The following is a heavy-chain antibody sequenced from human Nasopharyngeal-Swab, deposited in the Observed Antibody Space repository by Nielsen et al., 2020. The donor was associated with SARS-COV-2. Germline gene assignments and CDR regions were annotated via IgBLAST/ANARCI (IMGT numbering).Heavy chain of an antibody. CDR2: IYYSGST. Sequence: SETLSLTCTVSGGSVSSGSYYWSWIRQPPGKGLEWIGYIYYSGSTNYNPSLKSRVTIPVDTSKNQFSLKLSSVTAADTAVYYCARGQLLLYYYYGMDVWGQGTTVTVSS. CDR1: GGSVSSGSYY. J-gene: IGHJ6*02. CDR3: ARGQLLLYYYYGMDV. D-gene: IGHD2-15*01. V-gene: IGHV4-61*01.